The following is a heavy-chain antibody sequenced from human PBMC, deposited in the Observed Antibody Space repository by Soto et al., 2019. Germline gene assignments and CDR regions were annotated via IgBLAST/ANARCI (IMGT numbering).Heavy chain of an antibody. V-gene: IGHV6-1*01. D-gene: IGHD1-1*01. Sequence: SQTLSLTCAISGDSVSSNSAAWNWIRQSPSRGLEWLGRTYYRSKWYNDYAVSVKSRITINPDTSKNQFSLQLNSVTPEDTAVYYCARDPRPSKLDPFVGSWFDPWGQGTLVTVSS. CDR2: TYYRSKWYN. CDR1: GDSVSSNSAA. CDR3: ARDPRPSKLDPFVGSWFDP. J-gene: IGHJ5*02.